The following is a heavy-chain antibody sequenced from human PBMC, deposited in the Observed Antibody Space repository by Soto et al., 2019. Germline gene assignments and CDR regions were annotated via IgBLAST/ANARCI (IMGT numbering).Heavy chain of an antibody. CDR2: IYTDGRT. D-gene: IGHD1-26*01. Sequence: GGSLRLSCAASGLTVSSSYMTWVRQAPGKGLEWLSFIYTDGRTYYADSVKGRFTISRDDSKNTVYLQMTSLRAEDTAVYYCARDPPTKWDYGVDVWGQGTTVTVSS. J-gene: IGHJ6*02. CDR1: GLTVSSSY. V-gene: IGHV3-53*01. CDR3: ARDPPTKWDYGVDV.